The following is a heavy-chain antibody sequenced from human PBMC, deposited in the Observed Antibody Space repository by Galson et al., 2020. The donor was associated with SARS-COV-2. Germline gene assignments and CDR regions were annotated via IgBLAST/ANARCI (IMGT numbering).Heavy chain of an antibody. CDR3: ARGMTNYGMGV. J-gene: IGHJ6*02. V-gene: IGHV4-31*03. CDR2: TYYSGST. CDR1: GGSISSGGYY. D-gene: IGHD2-8*01. Sequence: ETSETLSLTCTVSGGSISSGGYYWSWVRQHPGKGLEWIGYTYYSGSTYYDPSLKSRVTISVDTSKNQFSLKLSSVTAADTAVYYCARGMTNYGMGVWGQGTTVTVSS.